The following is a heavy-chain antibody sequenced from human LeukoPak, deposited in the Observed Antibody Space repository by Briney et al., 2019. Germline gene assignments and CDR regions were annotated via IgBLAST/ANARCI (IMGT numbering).Heavy chain of an antibody. Sequence: GGSLRLSCAASGFTFSDYYMSWIRQAPGKGLEWVSYISTSGSTIYYADSVKGRFTISRDNAKNSLYLQMNSLRVEDTAVYYCARDRQDYVWGSYRDYWGQGTPVTVSS. J-gene: IGHJ4*02. V-gene: IGHV3-11*01. D-gene: IGHD3-16*02. CDR3: ARDRQDYVWGSYRDY. CDR1: GFTFSDYY. CDR2: ISTSGSTI.